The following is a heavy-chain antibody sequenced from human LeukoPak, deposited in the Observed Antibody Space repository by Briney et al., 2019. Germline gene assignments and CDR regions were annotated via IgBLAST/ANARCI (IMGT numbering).Heavy chain of an antibody. J-gene: IGHJ4*02. Sequence: SETLSLTCTVSGGSISSYYWSWIRQPPGKGLEWIGYIYYSGSTNYNPSLKSRVTISVDTSKNQFSLKLSSVTAADTAVYYCARTPRNAFIDYWGQGTLVTVPS. CDR1: GGSISSYY. D-gene: IGHD1-1*01. V-gene: IGHV4-59*01. CDR2: IYYSGST. CDR3: ARTPRNAFIDY.